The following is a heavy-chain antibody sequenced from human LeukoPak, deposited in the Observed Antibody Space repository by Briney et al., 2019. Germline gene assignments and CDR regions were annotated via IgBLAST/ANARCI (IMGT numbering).Heavy chain of an antibody. Sequence: PGGSLRLSCAASGFTFSSYSMNWVRQAPGKGLEWVSYISSSSSYIYYADSVKGRFTISRDNSKNTLYLQMNSLRAEDTAVYYCATTPVKAAARPGLTDDYWGQGTLVTVSS. J-gene: IGHJ4*02. CDR3: ATTPVKAAARPGLTDDY. V-gene: IGHV3-21*05. CDR2: ISSSSSYI. D-gene: IGHD6-6*01. CDR1: GFTFSSYS.